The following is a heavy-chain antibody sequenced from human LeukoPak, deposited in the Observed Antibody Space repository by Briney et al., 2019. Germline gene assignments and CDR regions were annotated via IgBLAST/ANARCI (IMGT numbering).Heavy chain of an antibody. Sequence: ASVKVSCKPPRYTFTSYDINWVRQALEQGVEWMGWMNPNSGSTGYAQKFQGRVTMTRNTSISKAYMELSSLRCEDTAVYYCARGPRWSPGGDYWGQGTLVTVSS. J-gene: IGHJ4*02. CDR3: ARGPRWSPGGDY. D-gene: IGHD4-23*01. CDR2: MNPNSGST. V-gene: IGHV1-8*01. CDR1: RYTFTSYD.